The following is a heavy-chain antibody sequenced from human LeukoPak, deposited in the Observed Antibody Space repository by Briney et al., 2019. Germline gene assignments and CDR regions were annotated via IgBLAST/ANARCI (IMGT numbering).Heavy chain of an antibody. D-gene: IGHD2-2*02. CDR3: ARHGQGYCSSTSCYKYYYYGMDV. CDR2: IYPGDSDT. J-gene: IGHJ6*02. Sequence: GESLKISCKGSGYSFTSYWIGWVRQTPGKGPEWMGIIYPGDSDTRYSPSFQGQVTISADKSISTAYLQWSSLKASDTAMYYCARHGQGYCSSTSCYKYYYYGMDVWGQGTTVTVSS. CDR1: GYSFTSYW. V-gene: IGHV5-51*01.